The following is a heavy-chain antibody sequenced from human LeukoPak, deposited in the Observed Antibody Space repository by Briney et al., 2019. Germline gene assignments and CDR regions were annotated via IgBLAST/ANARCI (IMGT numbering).Heavy chain of an antibody. V-gene: IGHV4-39*01. CDR2: IYYSGST. CDR3: ARRQTYYDYVWGSYRHSSFDY. Sequence: SETLSLTCTVSGGSISSSSYYWGWIRQPPGKGLEWIGSIYYSGSTYYNPSLKSRVTISVDTSKNQFSLKLSSVTAADTAVYYCARRQTYYDYVWGSYRHSSFDYWGQGTLVTVSS. D-gene: IGHD3-16*02. J-gene: IGHJ4*02. CDR1: GGSISSSSYY.